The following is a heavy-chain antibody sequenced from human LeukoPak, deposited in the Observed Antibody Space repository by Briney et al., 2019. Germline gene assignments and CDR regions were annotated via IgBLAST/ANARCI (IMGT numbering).Heavy chain of an antibody. CDR1: GGTFSSYA. CDR3: ARSGIAAASNWFDP. J-gene: IGHJ5*02. D-gene: IGHD6-13*01. Sequence: ASVNVSCKASGGTFSSYAISWVRQAPGQGLEWMGGIIPIFGTANYAQKFQGRVTITTDESTSTAYMELSSLRSEDTAVYYCARSGIAAASNWFDPWGQGTLVTVSS. CDR2: IIPIFGTA. V-gene: IGHV1-69*05.